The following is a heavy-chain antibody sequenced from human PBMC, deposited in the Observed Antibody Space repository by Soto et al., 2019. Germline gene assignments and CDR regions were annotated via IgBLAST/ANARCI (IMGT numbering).Heavy chain of an antibody. CDR3: ERNTSGRNFDY. V-gene: IGHV4-38-2*02. CDR2: IYHSGST. CDR1: SSPINSRYY. J-gene: IGHJ4*02. Sequence: NPSETLSLTCTVSSSPINSRYYWGWIRQTPGKGLEWVASIYHSGSTNYNPSLKSRATISVDTSNNQFSLRLSSVTAADTAIYYCERNTSGRNFDYWGQGTQVTVSS. D-gene: IGHD6-19*01.